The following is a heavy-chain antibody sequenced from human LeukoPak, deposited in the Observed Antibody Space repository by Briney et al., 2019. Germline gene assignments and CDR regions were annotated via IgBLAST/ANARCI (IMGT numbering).Heavy chain of an antibody. CDR3: ARSLMVRQLDAGFDY. CDR2: IYSGGST. CDR1: GFTVSSNY. Sequence: QPGGSLRLSCAASGFTVSSNYMSWVRQAPGKGLEWVSVIYSGGSTYYADSVKGRFTISRDNSKNTLYLQMNSLRAEDTAVYYCARSLMVRQLDAGFDYWGQGTLVTVSS. J-gene: IGHJ4*02. V-gene: IGHV3-53*01. D-gene: IGHD3-10*01.